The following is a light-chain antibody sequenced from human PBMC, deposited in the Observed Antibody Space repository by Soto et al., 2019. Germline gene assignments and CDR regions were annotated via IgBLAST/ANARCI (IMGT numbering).Light chain of an antibody. Sequence: DIVLTQSPGTLSSSPGGRATLSCRASQSVTDNYLAWYQQKPGQAPRLLIYGASSRATGIPDRFSGSGSGTDFTLTINRLEPQDFAMYYCHQYGRSPRGTFGLGTKVEIK. CDR2: GAS. CDR3: HQYGRSPRGT. J-gene: IGKJ1*01. V-gene: IGKV3-20*01. CDR1: QSVTDNY.